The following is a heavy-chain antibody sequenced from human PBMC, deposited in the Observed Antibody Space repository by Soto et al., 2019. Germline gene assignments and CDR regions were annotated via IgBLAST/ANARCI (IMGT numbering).Heavy chain of an antibody. Sequence: VKVSCKASGYDFTAYDINWVRQASGQGLEWMGWMNPINGATGSARRFQGRVSMTRNTATATAYLELTSLRSDDSAVYFCGRGPSPRAPAGGTPYYYAMDVWGQGTTVTVS. CDR2: MNPINGAT. CDR3: GRGPSPRAPAGGTPYYYAMDV. D-gene: IGHD2-2*01. V-gene: IGHV1-8*02. J-gene: IGHJ6*02. CDR1: GYDFTAYD.